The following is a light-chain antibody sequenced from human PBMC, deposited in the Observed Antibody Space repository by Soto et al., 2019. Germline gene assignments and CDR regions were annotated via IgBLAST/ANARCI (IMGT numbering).Light chain of an antibody. CDR3: QQFNSYPRT. Sequence: ALQLTQSPSSLSASVGDRVTITCRASQGISSALAWYQQKPGKAPKLLIYDASSFESGVPSRFSGSGSGTDFTLTISSPQPEDFATDYCQQFNSYPRTFGPGTKVDIK. CDR1: QGISSA. J-gene: IGKJ3*01. CDR2: DAS. V-gene: IGKV1-13*02.